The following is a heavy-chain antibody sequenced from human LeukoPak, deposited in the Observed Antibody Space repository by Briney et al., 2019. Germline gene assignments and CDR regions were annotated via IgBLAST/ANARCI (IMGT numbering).Heavy chain of an antibody. CDR2: IYTSGST. V-gene: IGHV4-4*07. J-gene: IGHJ4*02. CDR1: GGSISSYY. D-gene: IGHD1-26*01. Sequence: SLETLSLTCTVSGGSISSYYWSWIRQPAGKGLEWIGRIYTSGSTNYNPSLKSRVTMSVDTSKNQFSLKLSSVTAADTAVYYCAADYRGSPSFDYWGQGTLVTVSS. CDR3: AADYRGSPSFDY.